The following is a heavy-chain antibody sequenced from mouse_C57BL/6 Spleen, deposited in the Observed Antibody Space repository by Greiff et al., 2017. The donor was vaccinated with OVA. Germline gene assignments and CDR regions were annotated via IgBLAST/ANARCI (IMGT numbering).Heavy chain of an antibody. D-gene: IGHD4-1*01. J-gene: IGHJ4*01. V-gene: IGHV1-80*01. Sequence: QVQLKQSGAELVKPGASVKISCKASGYAFSSYWMNWVKQRPGKGLEWIGQIYPGDGDTNYNGKFKGKATLTADKSSSTAYMQLSSLTSEDSAVYFCARWGATGTWAMDYWGQGTSVTVSS. CDR1: GYAFSSYW. CDR3: ARWGATGTWAMDY. CDR2: IYPGDGDT.